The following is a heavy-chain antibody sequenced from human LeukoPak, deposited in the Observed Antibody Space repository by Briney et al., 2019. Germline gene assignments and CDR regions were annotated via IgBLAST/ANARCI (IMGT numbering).Heavy chain of an antibody. CDR2: IYYTGST. J-gene: IGHJ5*02. CDR1: GGSVSSSSYY. CDR3: ARQTQWDWFDP. V-gene: IGHV4-61*01. D-gene: IGHD1-26*01. Sequence: SETLSLTCTVSGGSVSSSSYYWSWIRQSPGKGLEWIGYIYYTGSTNYNPSLRSRVTLSVDTSKNQFSLKLSSVTAADTAVYYCARQTQWDWFDPWGQGTLVTVSS.